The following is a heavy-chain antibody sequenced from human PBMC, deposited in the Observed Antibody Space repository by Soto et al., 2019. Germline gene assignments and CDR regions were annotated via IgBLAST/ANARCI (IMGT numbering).Heavy chain of an antibody. CDR3: ARLMGTSFDL. V-gene: IGHV3-72*01. D-gene: IGHD2-8*01. CDR1: GFIFSDHY. Sequence: GSLRPSCAASGFIFSDHYMDWVRQAPGKGLEWVGRARNKVNGYTTSYAASVKGRFTISRDDSKNSLYLEKNSVKNEDTAVYFCARLMGTSFDLWGQGTLVTVSS. J-gene: IGHJ4*02. CDR2: ARNKVNGYTT.